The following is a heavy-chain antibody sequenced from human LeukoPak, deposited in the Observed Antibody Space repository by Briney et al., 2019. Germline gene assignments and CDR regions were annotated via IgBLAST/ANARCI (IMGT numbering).Heavy chain of an antibody. J-gene: IGHJ4*02. CDR1: GFTFSSYS. V-gene: IGHV3-21*01. D-gene: IGHD6-19*01. Sequence: KTGGSLRLSCAASGFTFSSYSMNWVRQAPGKGLEWVSSISSSSSYIYYADSVKGRFTISRDNAKNSLYLQMNSLRAEDTAVYYCARGQGGSGSSFDYWGQGTLVTVSS. CDR3: ARGQGGSGSSFDY. CDR2: ISSSSSYI.